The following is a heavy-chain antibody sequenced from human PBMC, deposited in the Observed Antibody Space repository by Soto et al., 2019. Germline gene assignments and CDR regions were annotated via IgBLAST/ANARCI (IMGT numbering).Heavy chain of an antibody. J-gene: IGHJ5*02. D-gene: IGHD3-3*01. Sequence: SETLCLTCAVYGGSFSGYYWSWIRQTPGKGLEWIGSIYYSGSTYYNPSLKSRVTISVDTSKNQFSLKLSSVTAADTAVYYCARHSYYDFWSGSKGFDPWGQGTLVTVSS. CDR3: ARHSYYDFWSGSKGFDP. V-gene: IGHV4-34*01. CDR1: GGSFSGYY. CDR2: IYYSGST.